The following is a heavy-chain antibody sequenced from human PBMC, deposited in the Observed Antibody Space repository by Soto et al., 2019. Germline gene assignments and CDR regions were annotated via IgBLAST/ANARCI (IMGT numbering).Heavy chain of an antibody. CDR1: GFTFSSYG. V-gene: IGHV3-33*01. CDR2: IWYDGSNK. J-gene: IGHJ4*02. D-gene: IGHD1-1*01. CDR3: ARDTPDLIQLERPFDY. Sequence: PGGSLRLSCAASGFTFSSYGMHWVRQAPGKGLEWVAVIWYDGSNKYYADSVKGRFTISRDNSKNTLYLQMNSLRAEDTAVYYCARDTPDLIQLERPFDYWGQGTLVTVSS.